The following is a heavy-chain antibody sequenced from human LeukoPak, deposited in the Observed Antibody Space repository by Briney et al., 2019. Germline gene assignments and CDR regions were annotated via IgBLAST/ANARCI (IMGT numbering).Heavy chain of an antibody. Sequence: GGSLRLSCAASGFTFDDYAMHWVRQAPGKGLEWVSGISWNSGSIGYADSVKGRFTISRDNAKNSLYLQMISLRAEDTALYYCAKSYYYDSSGYYYPAFDIWGQGTMVTVSS. V-gene: IGHV3-9*01. J-gene: IGHJ3*02. CDR3: AKSYYYDSSGYYYPAFDI. CDR1: GFTFDDYA. D-gene: IGHD3-22*01. CDR2: ISWNSGSI.